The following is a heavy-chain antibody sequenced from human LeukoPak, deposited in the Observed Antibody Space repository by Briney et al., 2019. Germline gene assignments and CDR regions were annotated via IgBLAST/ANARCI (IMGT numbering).Heavy chain of an antibody. CDR1: GSPINSGGYY. CDR3: ARDSGSWISGYILFDY. V-gene: IGHV4-31*03. J-gene: IGHJ4*02. D-gene: IGHD3-22*01. CDR2: IYYSWNT. Sequence: SETLSLTRPVSGSPINSGGYYWSWTRHHPGKGLEGMGYIYYSWNTYYNPSLKSRVTISVDTSKNQSSLKLSSVTAADTAVYYWARDSGSWISGYILFDYWGQGTLVTVSS.